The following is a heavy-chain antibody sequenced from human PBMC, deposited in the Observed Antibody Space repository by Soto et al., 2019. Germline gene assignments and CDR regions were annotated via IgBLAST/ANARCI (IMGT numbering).Heavy chain of an antibody. CDR1: GFTFSGDW. J-gene: IGHJ3*02. CDR2: ISGSGGST. CDR3: ASTAMARGAFDI. Sequence: GGSLRLSCAASGFTFSGDWMHWVRQGAGKGLEWVSAISGSGGSTYYADSVKGRFTISRDNSKNTLYLQMNSLRAEDTAVYYCASTAMARGAFDIWGQGTMVTVSS. D-gene: IGHD5-18*01. V-gene: IGHV3-23*01.